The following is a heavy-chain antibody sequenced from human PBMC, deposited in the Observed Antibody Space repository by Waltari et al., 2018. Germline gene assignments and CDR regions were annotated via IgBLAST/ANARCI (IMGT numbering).Heavy chain of an antibody. CDR1: GGSISSYY. Sequence: QVQLQESGPGLVKPSETLSLTCTVSGGSISSYYWSWIRQPPGKGLEWIGYIYYGGSPNYNPSLKSRVTISGDPSKNQFSLRLSSVTAAATAVYYCARHFDYYYYYMDVWGKGTTVTISS. CDR2: IYYGGSP. V-gene: IGHV4-59*08. CDR3: ARHFDYYYYYMDV. J-gene: IGHJ6*03.